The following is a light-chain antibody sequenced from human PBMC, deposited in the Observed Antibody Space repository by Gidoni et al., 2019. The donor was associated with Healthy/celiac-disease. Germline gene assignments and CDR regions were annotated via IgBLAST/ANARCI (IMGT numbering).Light chain of an antibody. V-gene: IGKV1-33*01. J-gene: IGKJ4*02. Sequence: DIQMSQSPSSLSASVGDRVTITCQARQDIINSLNHYQQKPGEAPTLLIYDASYLEPGVPSRFSGSGSGADYTFTISSLQPEDIATDYCQQYDNLPRTFGGGTKVEIK. CDR3: QQYDNLPRT. CDR2: DAS. CDR1: QDIINS.